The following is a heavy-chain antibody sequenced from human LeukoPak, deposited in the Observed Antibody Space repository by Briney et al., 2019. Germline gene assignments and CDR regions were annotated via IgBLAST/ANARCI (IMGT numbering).Heavy chain of an antibody. D-gene: IGHD4-17*01. CDR1: GYTFTSYG. V-gene: IGHV1-69*13. Sequence: SVKVSCKASGYTFTSYGISWVRQAPGQGLEWMGGIIPIFGTANYAQKFQGRVTITADESTSTAYMELSSLRSEDTAVYYCARLPTVGFDYWGQGTLVTVSS. CDR2: IIPIFGTA. CDR3: ARLPTVGFDY. J-gene: IGHJ4*02.